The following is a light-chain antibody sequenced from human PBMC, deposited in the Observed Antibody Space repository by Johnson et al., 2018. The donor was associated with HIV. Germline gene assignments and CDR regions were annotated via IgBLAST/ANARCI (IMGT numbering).Light chain of an antibody. J-gene: IGLJ1*01. CDR1: SFNIGNNY. V-gene: IGLV1-51*02. CDR2: ENN. CDR3: GTWDSSLSARV. Sequence: QSVLTQPPSVSAAPGQKVTISCSGSSFNIGNNYVSWYQQLPGTAPKLLIYENNKRPSGIPDRFSGSKSGTSATLGITGLQTGDEADYYCGTWDSSLSARVFGTGTKVTVL.